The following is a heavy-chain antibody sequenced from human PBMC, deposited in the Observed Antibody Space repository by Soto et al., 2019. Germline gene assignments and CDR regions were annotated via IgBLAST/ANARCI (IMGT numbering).Heavy chain of an antibody. CDR2: IYYSGST. Sequence: SETLSLTCTVSGGSISSGGYYWSWIRQHPGKGLEWIGYIYYSGSTYYNPSLKSRVTISVDTSKNQFSLKLSSVTAADTAVYYCARFREYGSGSPMDVWGQGTTVTVSS. CDR3: ARFREYGSGSPMDV. D-gene: IGHD3-10*01. CDR1: GGSISSGGYY. J-gene: IGHJ6*02. V-gene: IGHV4-31*03.